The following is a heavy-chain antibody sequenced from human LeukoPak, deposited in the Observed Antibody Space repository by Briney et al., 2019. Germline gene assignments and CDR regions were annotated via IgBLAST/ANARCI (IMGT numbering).Heavy chain of an antibody. CDR2: INPSGGST. Sequence: ASVKVSCKASGYTFTSYYMHWVRQAPGQGLEWMGIINPSGGSTSYAQKFQGRVTMTRDTSTSTVYMELSSLRSEDTAVYYCARSPRLDYSDFSGYPGSDYWGQGTLVTVSS. CDR3: ARSPRLDYSDFSGYPGSDY. CDR1: GYTFTSYY. J-gene: IGHJ4*02. D-gene: IGHD3-22*01. V-gene: IGHV1-46*01.